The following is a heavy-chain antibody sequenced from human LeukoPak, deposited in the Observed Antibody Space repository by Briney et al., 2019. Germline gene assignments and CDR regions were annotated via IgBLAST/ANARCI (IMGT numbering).Heavy chain of an antibody. J-gene: IGHJ6*03. Sequence: PGRSLRLSCAASGFTFSSYGMHWVRQAPGKGLEWVAFIRFDGSDKYYADSVKGRFTISRDISNNTLDLQMNSLRGEDTAVYYCAKDGVLYYDSWSGYIPRYYYMDVWDKGTTVTVTS. D-gene: IGHD3-3*01. CDR3: AKDGVLYYDSWSGYIPRYYYMDV. CDR2: IRFDGSDK. CDR1: GFTFSSYG. V-gene: IGHV3-30*02.